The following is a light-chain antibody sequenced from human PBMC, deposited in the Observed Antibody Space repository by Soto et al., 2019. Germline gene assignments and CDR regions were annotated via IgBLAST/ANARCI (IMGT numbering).Light chain of an antibody. J-gene: IGKJ1*01. Sequence: EIVMTQSPATLSVSPGERATLSCRASQSVSSNLAWYQQKPGQAPRLLIYGASTRATGIPARFSGSGSGTEFTTTLSSLQSEDFAVYSCQQYNNWPPLTFGQGTKVEIK. V-gene: IGKV3-15*01. CDR2: GAS. CDR1: QSVSSN. CDR3: QQYNNWPPLT.